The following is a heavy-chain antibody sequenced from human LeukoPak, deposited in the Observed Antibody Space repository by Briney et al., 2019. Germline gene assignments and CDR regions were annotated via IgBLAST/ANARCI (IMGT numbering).Heavy chain of an antibody. CDR3: ANTAMATIYFDS. CDR2: IYYSGTT. J-gene: IGHJ4*02. D-gene: IGHD5-18*01. V-gene: IGHV4-59*01. CDR1: GGSISSYY. Sequence: SETLSLTCTVSGGSISSYYWSWIRQPPGKGLEWIGYIYYSGTTIYNPSLRSRVTISVDTSKNQFSLKLSSVTAADTAVYYCANTAMATIYFDSWGQGTLVTVSS.